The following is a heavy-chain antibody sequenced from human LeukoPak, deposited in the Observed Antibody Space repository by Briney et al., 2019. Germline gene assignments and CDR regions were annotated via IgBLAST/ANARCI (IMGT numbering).Heavy chain of an antibody. J-gene: IGHJ6*02. Sequence: ASVKVSCKASGYTFTSYGISWVRQAPGQGLEWMGWISAYNGNTNYAQKLQGRVTITRDTSASTAYMELSSLRSEDTAVYYCARDVGYYGMDVWGQGTTVTVSS. V-gene: IGHV1-18*01. CDR1: GYTFTSYG. CDR3: ARDVGYYGMDV. CDR2: ISAYNGNT.